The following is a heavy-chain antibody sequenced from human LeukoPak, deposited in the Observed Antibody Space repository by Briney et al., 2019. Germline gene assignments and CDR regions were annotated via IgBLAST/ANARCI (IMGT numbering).Heavy chain of an antibody. CDR2: ISWDGGST. CDR3: AKGSSRNYFDY. J-gene: IGHJ4*02. CDR1: GFTFDDYA. D-gene: IGHD1-14*01. Sequence: PGGSLRLSCAASGFTFDDYATHWVRQAPGKGLEWVSLISWDGGSTYYADSVKGRFTISRDNSKNSLYLQMNSLRAEDTALYYCAKGSSRNYFDYWGQGTLVTVSS. V-gene: IGHV3-43D*03.